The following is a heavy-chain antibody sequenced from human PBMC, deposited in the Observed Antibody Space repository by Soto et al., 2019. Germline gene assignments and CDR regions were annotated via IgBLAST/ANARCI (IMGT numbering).Heavy chain of an antibody. CDR1: GGTFSSYA. Sequence: SVEVSCKASGGTFSSYASSWVRQAPGQGLEWMGGIIPIFGTANYAQKFQGRVTITADESTSTAYMELSSLRSEDTAVYYCARDSQDYYYGMDVWGQGTTVTVSS. CDR3: ARDSQDYYYGMDV. J-gene: IGHJ6*02. CDR2: IIPIFGTA. V-gene: IGHV1-69*13.